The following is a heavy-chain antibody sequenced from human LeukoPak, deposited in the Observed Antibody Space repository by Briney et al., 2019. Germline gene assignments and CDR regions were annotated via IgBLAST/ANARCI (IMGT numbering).Heavy chain of an antibody. D-gene: IGHD2-15*01. CDR2: IIPIFGTA. CDR1: GGTFSSYA. CDR3: ARGDTPESDY. J-gene: IGHJ4*02. Sequence: GASVKVSCKDSGGTFSSYAISWVRQAPGQGLEWMGGIIPIFGTANYAQKFQGRVTITADESTSTAYMELSSLRSEDTAVYYCARGDTPESDYWGQGTLVTVSS. V-gene: IGHV1-69*13.